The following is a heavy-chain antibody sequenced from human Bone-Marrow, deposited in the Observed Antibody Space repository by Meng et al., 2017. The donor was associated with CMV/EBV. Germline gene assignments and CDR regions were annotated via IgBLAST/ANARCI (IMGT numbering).Heavy chain of an antibody. V-gene: IGHV1-8*02. CDR3: TRRAGGGARYYYYGMDV. D-gene: IGHD4-23*01. CDR1: GYTFSTYD. J-gene: IGHJ6*02. Sequence: TCKASGYTFSTYDINWVRLATGQGLEWMGWMNANSGNTGYAQKFQGRVSMTRDTSTSTAYMELSSLRSEDTAVYYCTRRAGGGARYYYYGMDVWGQGTTVTVSS. CDR2: MNANSGNT.